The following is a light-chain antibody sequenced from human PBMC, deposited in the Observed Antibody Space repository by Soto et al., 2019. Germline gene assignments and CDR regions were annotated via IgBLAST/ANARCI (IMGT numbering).Light chain of an antibody. V-gene: IGLV2-14*03. Sequence: QSALTQPASVSGSPGQSITISCTGTSSDVGGYNYVFWYQQHPGKAPKLIVYDVTNRPSGVSTRFSGSKSGNTASLTISGHQSEDEADYYCSSYTSSTTLVVFGGGTKLTVL. CDR3: SSYTSSTTLVV. J-gene: IGLJ2*01. CDR2: DVT. CDR1: SSDVGGYNY.